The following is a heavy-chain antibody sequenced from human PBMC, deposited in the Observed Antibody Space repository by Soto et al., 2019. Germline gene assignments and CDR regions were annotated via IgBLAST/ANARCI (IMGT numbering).Heavy chain of an antibody. J-gene: IGHJ5*02. V-gene: IGHV4-30-4*08. Sequence: KASETLSLTCVVSGGSISGGDYYWSWIRQPPGKGLEYIGYIFDSGSTYYNPSLKSRLTLSVDTSKNQFSLKLSSVTAADTAVYYCARVDWLDLGRPAAQFPRIDPWGQGTLVTVSS. CDR1: GGSISGGDYY. D-gene: IGHD2-2*01. CDR3: ARVDWLDLGRPAAQFPRIDP. CDR2: IFDSGST.